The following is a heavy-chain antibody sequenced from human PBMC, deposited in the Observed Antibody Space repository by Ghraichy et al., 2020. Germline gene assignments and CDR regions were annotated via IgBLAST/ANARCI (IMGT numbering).Heavy chain of an antibody. J-gene: IGHJ3*02. V-gene: IGHV4-39*01. D-gene: IGHD5-12*01. CDR2: IYYSGST. Sequence: SETLSLTCTVSGGSISSSSYYWGWIRQPPGKGLEWIGSIYYSGSTYYNPSLKSRVTISVDTSKNQFSLKLSSVTAADTAVYYCARLRAPPINAFDIWGQGTMVTVSS. CDR3: ARLRAPPINAFDI. CDR1: GGSISSSSYY.